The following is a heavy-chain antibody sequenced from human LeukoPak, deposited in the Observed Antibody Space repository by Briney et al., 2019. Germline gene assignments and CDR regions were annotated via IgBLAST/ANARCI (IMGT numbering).Heavy chain of an antibody. CDR1: GFTFSNYW. CDR3: TGNYYGSGSYADFDY. J-gene: IGHJ4*02. D-gene: IGHD3-10*01. Sequence: GGSLRLSCAASGFTFSNYWMSWVRQAPGKGLEWVANIKQDRSEKYYVDSVKGRFTISRDNAKNPLYLQMNSLRAEDTAVYYCTGNYYGSGSYADFDYWGQGTLVTVSS. V-gene: IGHV3-7*03. CDR2: IKQDRSEK.